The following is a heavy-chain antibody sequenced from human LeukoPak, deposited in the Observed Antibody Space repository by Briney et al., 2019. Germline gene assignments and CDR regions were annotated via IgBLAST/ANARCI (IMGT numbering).Heavy chain of an antibody. Sequence: SETLSLTCTVSGGSISSSSYYWGWIRQPPGKGLEWIGSIYYSGSTYYNPSLKSRVTISVDTSKNQFSLKLSSVTAADTAVYYCARHIAAAPYYFDYWGQGTLVTVSS. V-gene: IGHV4-39*01. CDR3: ARHIAAAPYYFDY. CDR1: GGSISSSSYY. J-gene: IGHJ4*02. D-gene: IGHD6-13*01. CDR2: IYYSGST.